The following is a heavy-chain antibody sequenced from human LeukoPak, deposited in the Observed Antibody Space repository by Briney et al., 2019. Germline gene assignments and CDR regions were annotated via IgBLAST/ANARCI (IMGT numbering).Heavy chain of an antibody. CDR2: INAKSGGT. CDR1: GYTFTDYY. CDR3: ARDRQWLLLRRAFDI. Sequence: ASVKVSCKASGYTFTDYYIHWVRQAPGQGLEWMGWINAKSGGTNYAQKFQGRVTMTRDTSISTAYMELSRLRSDDTAVYYCARDRQWLLLRRAFDIWGQGTMVTVSS. J-gene: IGHJ3*02. D-gene: IGHD3-22*01. V-gene: IGHV1-2*02.